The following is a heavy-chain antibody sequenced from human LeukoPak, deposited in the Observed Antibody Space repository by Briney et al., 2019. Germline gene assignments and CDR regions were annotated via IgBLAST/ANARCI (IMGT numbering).Heavy chain of an antibody. CDR1: GFTFSSYG. CDR2: IKSKTDGGTT. CDR3: TTGITMVRGTDY. J-gene: IGHJ4*02. D-gene: IGHD3-10*01. V-gene: IGHV3-15*01. Sequence: PGRSLRLSCAASGFTFSSYGMHWVRQAPRKGRELVGRIKSKTDGGTTDYAAPVKGRFTISRDDSKNTLYLQMNSLKTEDTAVYYCTTGITMVRGTDYWGEGTLVTVSS.